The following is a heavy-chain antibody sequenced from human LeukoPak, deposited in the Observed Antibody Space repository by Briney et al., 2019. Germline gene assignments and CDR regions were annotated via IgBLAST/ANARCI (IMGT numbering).Heavy chain of an antibody. CDR2: INLNSRGT. Sequence: ASVKVSCKTSGYTFTGYYMHWMRQAPGQGLEWMGWINLNSRGTNYAQKFQGRVIMTRDTSTSTAYMELNRLRFDDTAVYYCASWAGGNEPIASFDYWGQGTLVTVSS. V-gene: IGHV1-2*02. D-gene: IGHD1-14*01. CDR1: GYTFTGYY. CDR3: ASWAGGNEPIASFDY. J-gene: IGHJ4*02.